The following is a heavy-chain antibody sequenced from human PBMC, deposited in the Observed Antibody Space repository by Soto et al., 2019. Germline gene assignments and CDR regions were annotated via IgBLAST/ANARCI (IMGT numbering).Heavy chain of an antibody. V-gene: IGHV1-18*01. CDR1: GYTFTSYG. Sequence: ASVKVSCKASGYTFTSYGISWARQAPGQGLEWMGWISAYNGNTNYAQKLQGRVTMTTDTSTSTAYMELRSLRSDDTAVYYCASRPRIGSYYGYWGQGTLVTVSS. CDR3: ASRPRIGSYYGY. CDR2: ISAYNGNT. J-gene: IGHJ4*02. D-gene: IGHD1-26*01.